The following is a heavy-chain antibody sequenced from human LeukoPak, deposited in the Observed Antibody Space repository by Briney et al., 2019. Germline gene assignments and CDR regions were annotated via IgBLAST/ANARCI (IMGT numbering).Heavy chain of an antibody. CDR1: GFAFSVYA. CDR2: INANSGTT. D-gene: IGHD6-19*01. V-gene: IGHV3-23*01. J-gene: IGHJ5*01. CDR3: AKPISGGLAVTADWFHP. Sequence: GGSPRLSCAASGFAFSVYAMSWLRQPPGKGLEWVSTINANSGTTSYAASVRGRFSISRDNSKNTLYLQLNTLRADDTATYYCAKPISGGLAVTADWFHPWGQGTLVVVSS.